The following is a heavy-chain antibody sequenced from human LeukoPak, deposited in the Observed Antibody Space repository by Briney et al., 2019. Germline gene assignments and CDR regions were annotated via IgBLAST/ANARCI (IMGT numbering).Heavy chain of an antibody. CDR3: ARAGSPGFDY. CDR2: ISGSSSYI. J-gene: IGHJ4*02. D-gene: IGHD3-10*01. Sequence: GGSLRLSCAASGFTFSTYGMNWVRQAPGKGLEWVSYISGSSSYIYYADSVKGRFTISRDNAKNSLYLQMSSLRAEDTAVYYCARAGSPGFDYWGQGTLVTVSS. V-gene: IGHV3-21*01. CDR1: GFTFSTYG.